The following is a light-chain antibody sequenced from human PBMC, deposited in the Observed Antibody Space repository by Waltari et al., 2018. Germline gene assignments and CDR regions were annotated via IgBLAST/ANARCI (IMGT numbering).Light chain of an antibody. CDR2: DAF. Sequence: DIQMTQSPSTLSASVGDRVTITCRASQRIGRWLAWYQQKPGTGPKLLIYDAFSLQSGVPSRFSGSGSGTEFTLTISSLQPDDFATYYCQQYNDYPYTFGQGTKVDIK. J-gene: IGKJ2*01. CDR1: QRIGRW. CDR3: QQYNDYPYT. V-gene: IGKV1-5*01.